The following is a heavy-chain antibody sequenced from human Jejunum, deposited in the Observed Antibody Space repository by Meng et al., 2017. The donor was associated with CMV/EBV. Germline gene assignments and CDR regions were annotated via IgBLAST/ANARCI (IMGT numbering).Heavy chain of an antibody. Sequence: SEYTFTDYYMQWVRQAPGQGLEWMGWINPNTGDTNYAQKFQGRVTMTRDMSINTVYMELTRLISDDTAVYYCAKDGGSYLDYYFDYWGQGTLVTVSS. CDR3: AKDGGSYLDYYFDY. CDR1: EYTFTDYY. V-gene: IGHV1-2*02. J-gene: IGHJ4*02. CDR2: INPNTGDT. D-gene: IGHD1-26*01.